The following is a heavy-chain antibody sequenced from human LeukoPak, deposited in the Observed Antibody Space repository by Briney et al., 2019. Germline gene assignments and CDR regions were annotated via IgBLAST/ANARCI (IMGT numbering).Heavy chain of an antibody. Sequence: PSETLSLTSTVSGGSINSHSYYWGWIRQPPGKGLEWIGSVYYDGTSYSNPSLKTRVGVFVDTSRDQFSLDLDFVTAADTALYYCVRHISTNTGYFDSCGQGTLVSVSS. J-gene: IGHJ4*02. CDR3: VRHISTNTGYFDS. CDR1: GGSINSHSYY. V-gene: IGHV4-39*01. D-gene: IGHD5-24*01. CDR2: VYYDGTS.